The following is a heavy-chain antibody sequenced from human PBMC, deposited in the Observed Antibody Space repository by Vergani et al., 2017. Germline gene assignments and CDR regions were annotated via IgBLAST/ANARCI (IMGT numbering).Heavy chain of an antibody. D-gene: IGHD2-2*01. V-gene: IGHV3-23*01. Sequence: EVQLLESGGGLVQPGGSLRLSCAASGFTFSSYAMSWVRQAPGKGQEWVSAISGSGGSTYYADSVKGRFTISRDNSKNTLYLQMNSLRAEDTAVYYCAKAHEVVPAPPDYWGQGTLVTVSS. CDR2: ISGSGGST. J-gene: IGHJ4*02. CDR3: AKAHEVVPAPPDY. CDR1: GFTFSSYA.